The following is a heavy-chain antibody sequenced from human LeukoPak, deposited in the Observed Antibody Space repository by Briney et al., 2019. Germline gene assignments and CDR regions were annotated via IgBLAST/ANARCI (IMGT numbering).Heavy chain of an antibody. CDR1: GFTFSNYA. J-gene: IGHJ5*02. D-gene: IGHD1-26*01. V-gene: IGHV3-30-3*01. CDR3: ARGIVTGIDFFDP. Sequence: RSLRLSCAASGFTFSNYAMHWVRQAPGKGLDWVAVTSYDGSNNYYAESVKGRFTISRDNSKDTLYLQMNSLRPEDTAVFYCARGIVTGIDFFDPWGQGTLVTVSS. CDR2: TSYDGSNN.